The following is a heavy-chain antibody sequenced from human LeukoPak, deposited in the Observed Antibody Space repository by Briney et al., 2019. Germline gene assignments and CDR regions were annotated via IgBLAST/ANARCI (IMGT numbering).Heavy chain of an antibody. D-gene: IGHD3-3*01. V-gene: IGHV3-23*01. Sequence: PGGSLRLSCAASGFTLSSYAMSWVRQAPGKGLEWVSAISGSGGSTYYADSVKGRFTISRDNSKNTLYLQMNSLRAEDTAVYYCATGRRSNGIFGVVTQWGQGTLVTVSS. J-gene: IGHJ4*02. CDR3: ATGRRSNGIFGVVTQ. CDR2: ISGSGGST. CDR1: GFTLSSYA.